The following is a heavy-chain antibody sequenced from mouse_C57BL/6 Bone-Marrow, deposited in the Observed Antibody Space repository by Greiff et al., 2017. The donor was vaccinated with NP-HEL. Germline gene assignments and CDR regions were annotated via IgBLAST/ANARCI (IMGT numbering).Heavy chain of an antibody. J-gene: IGHJ3*01. V-gene: IGHV1-50*01. CDR1: GYTFTSYW. Sequence: VQLQQPGAELVKPGASVKLSCKASGYTFTSYWMQWVKQRPGQGLEWIGEIDPSDSYTNYNQKFKGKATLTVDTSSSTAYMQLSSLTSEDSAVYYCARRMVTTAYWGQGTLVTVSA. CDR3: ARRMVTTAY. D-gene: IGHD2-2*01. CDR2: IDPSDSYT.